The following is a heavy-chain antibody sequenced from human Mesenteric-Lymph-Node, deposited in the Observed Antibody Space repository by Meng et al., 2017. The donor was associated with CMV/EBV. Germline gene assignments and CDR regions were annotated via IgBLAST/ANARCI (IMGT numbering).Heavy chain of an antibody. D-gene: IGHD6-19*01. CDR2: INPSGGSP. CDR1: GYTFTAYY. V-gene: IGHV1-46*01. Sequence: ASVTVSCKASGYTFTAYYMHWVRQAPGQGLEWIGIINPSGGSPRYAQKFQGRVTMTRDTSTSTVYMELRSLRSDDTAVYYCARGGIAVAGRGYYYYGMDVWGQGTTVTVSS. J-gene: IGHJ6*02. CDR3: ARGGIAVAGRGYYYYGMDV.